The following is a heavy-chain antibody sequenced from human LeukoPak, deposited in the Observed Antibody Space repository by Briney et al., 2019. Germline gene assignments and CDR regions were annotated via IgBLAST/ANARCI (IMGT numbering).Heavy chain of an antibody. CDR2: ISYDGSNK. Sequence: EAGGSLRLSCAASGFTFSSYAMHWVRQAPGKGLEWVAVISYDGSNKYYADSVKGRFTISRDNSKNTLYLQMNSLRAEDTAVYYCAREQIAARPSYYYYYYMDVWGKGTTVTVSS. D-gene: IGHD6-6*01. CDR3: AREQIAARPSYYYYYYMDV. CDR1: GFTFSSYA. J-gene: IGHJ6*03. V-gene: IGHV3-30*04.